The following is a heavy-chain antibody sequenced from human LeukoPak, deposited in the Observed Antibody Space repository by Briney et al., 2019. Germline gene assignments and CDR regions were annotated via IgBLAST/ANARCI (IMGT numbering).Heavy chain of an antibody. J-gene: IGHJ4*02. CDR3: AKDIDYGGNSGPNFDY. CDR2: ISWNSGSI. V-gene: IGHV3-9*01. CDR1: GFTFDDYA. D-gene: IGHD4-23*01. Sequence: GGSLRLSCAASGFTFDDYAMHWVRQAPGKGLEWVSGISWNSGSIGYADSVKGRFTISRDNAKNSLYLRMNSLRAEDTALYYCAKDIDYGGNSGPNFDYWGQGTLVTVSS.